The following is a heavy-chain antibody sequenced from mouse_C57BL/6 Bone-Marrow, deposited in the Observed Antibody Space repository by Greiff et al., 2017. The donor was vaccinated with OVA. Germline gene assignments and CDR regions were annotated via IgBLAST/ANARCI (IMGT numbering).Heavy chain of an antibody. CDR1: GYTFTEYT. V-gene: IGHV1-62-2*01. CDR3: ARQEPPDSSGYGAMDD. Sequence: QVQLQQSGAELVKPGASVKLSCKASGYTFTEYTIHWVKQRSGQGLEWIGWFYPGSGSLKYNEKFKDMATLTADNSSSTGYMELSRLTSEDSAVYCWARQEPPDSSGYGAMDDWGKGTSVTVSS. J-gene: IGHJ4*01. CDR2: FYPGSGSL. D-gene: IGHD3-2*02.